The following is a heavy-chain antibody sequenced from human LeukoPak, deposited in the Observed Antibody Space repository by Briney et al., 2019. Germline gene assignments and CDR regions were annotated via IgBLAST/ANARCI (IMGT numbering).Heavy chain of an antibody. CDR1: GYTFTDYY. D-gene: IGHD3-3*01. Sequence: ASVKVSCKASGYTFTDYYVHWVRQAPGQGLEWMGIINPSGGTTNYAQKFQGRHTMTRDTSTSTVYMELSRLRSEDTAVYYCARDLAIIVLLGTSPMGWFDPWGQGTLVTVSS. CDR3: ARDLAIIVLLGTSPMGWFDP. CDR2: INPSGGTT. V-gene: IGHV1-46*01. J-gene: IGHJ5*02.